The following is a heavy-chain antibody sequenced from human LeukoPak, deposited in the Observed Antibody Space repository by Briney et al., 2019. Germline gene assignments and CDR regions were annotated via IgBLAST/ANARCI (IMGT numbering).Heavy chain of an antibody. J-gene: IGHJ4*02. D-gene: IGHD3-16*01. CDR2: IYYSGST. CDR3: ARGIRGRDFDY. CDR1: GGSISSGGYY. Sequence: PSETLSLTCTVSGGSISSGGYYWSWIRQHPGKGLEWIGYIYYSGSTYRNPSLKSRVTISVDTSKNQFSLKLSSVTAADTAVYYCARGIRGRDFDYWGQGTLVTVSS. V-gene: IGHV4-31*03.